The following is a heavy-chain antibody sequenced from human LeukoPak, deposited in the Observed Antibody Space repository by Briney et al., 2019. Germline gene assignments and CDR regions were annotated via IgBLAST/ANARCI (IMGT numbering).Heavy chain of an antibody. CDR1: GFTFSSYW. CDR2: IKQDGSEK. V-gene: IGHV3-7*01. CDR3: ARDQGVGDYYGSGSYFDY. D-gene: IGHD3-10*01. Sequence: PGGSLRLSCAASGFTFSSYWMSWVRQAPGKGLEWVANIKQDGSEKYYVDSVKGRFTISRDNAKNSLYLQMNSLRAEDTAVYYCARDQGVGDYYGSGSYFDYWGQGTLVTVSS. J-gene: IGHJ4*02.